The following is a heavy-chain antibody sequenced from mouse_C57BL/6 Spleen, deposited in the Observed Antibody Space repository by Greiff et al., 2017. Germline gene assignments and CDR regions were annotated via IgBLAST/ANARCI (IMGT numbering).Heavy chain of an antibody. CDR1: GFTFSDYG. J-gene: IGHJ1*03. CDR2: ISSGSSTI. Sequence: EVNLVESGGGLVKPGGSLKLSCAASGFTFSDYGMHWVRQAPEKGLEWVAYISSGSSTIYYADTVKGRFTISRDNAKNTLFLQMTSLRYEDTAMYYCATTGVERYFDFWGTGTTVTVSS. V-gene: IGHV5-17*01. D-gene: IGHD1-1*01. CDR3: ATTGVERYFDF.